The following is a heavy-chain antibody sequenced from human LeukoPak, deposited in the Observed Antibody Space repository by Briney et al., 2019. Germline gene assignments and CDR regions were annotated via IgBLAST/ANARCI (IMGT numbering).Heavy chain of an antibody. D-gene: IGHD3-10*01. CDR1: GFILSNYW. CDR3: ARALWFGETFPAY. J-gene: IGHJ4*02. V-gene: IGHV3-7*01. Sequence: GGSLRLSCAASGFILSNYWMGWVRRAPGKGLEWVANINQDGSEKHYVDFLKGRFTISRDNANNSLYLEMNNLSAEDTAVYYCARALWFGETFPAYWGQGTLVTVSS. CDR2: INQDGSEK.